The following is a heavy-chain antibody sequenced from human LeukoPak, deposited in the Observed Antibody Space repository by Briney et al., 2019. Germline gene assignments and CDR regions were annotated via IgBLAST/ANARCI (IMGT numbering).Heavy chain of an antibody. CDR1: GFTFSSYS. Sequence: KTGGSLRLSCAASGFTFSSYSMNWVRQAPGKGLEWVSSISGSSSYIYYADSVKGRFTISRDNAKNSLYLQMNSLRAEDTALYYCARDRSIAVVVGVDYWGQGTLVTVSS. CDR2: ISGSSSYI. J-gene: IGHJ4*02. CDR3: ARDRSIAVVVGVDY. D-gene: IGHD6-19*01. V-gene: IGHV3-21*04.